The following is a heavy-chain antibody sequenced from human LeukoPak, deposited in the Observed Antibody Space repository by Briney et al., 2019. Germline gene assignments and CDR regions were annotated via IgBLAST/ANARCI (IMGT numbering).Heavy chain of an antibody. CDR1: GGSISSSSYY. V-gene: IGHV4-39*07. J-gene: IGHJ4*02. D-gene: IGHD2-21*01. CDR3: ARDRRPLRWSHYYFDY. CDR2: IYYSGST. Sequence: PSETLSLTCTVSGGSISSSSYYWGWIRQPPGKGLEWIGSIYYSGSTYYNPSLKSRVTISVDTSKNQFSLKLSSVTAADTAVYYCARDRRPLRWSHYYFDYWGQGTLVTVSS.